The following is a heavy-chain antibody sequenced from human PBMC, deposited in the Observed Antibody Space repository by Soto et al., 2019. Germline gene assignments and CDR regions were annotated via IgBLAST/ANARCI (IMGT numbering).Heavy chain of an antibody. J-gene: IGHJ6*02. V-gene: IGHV4-34*01. CDR1: GGSFSCYY. D-gene: IGHD6-13*01. CDR3: ARVGRIAAASGYYYYGMDV. CDR2: INHSGST. Sequence: PSETLSLTCAVYGGSFSCYYWSWIRQAPGKGLEWIGEINHSGSTNYNPSLKSRVTISVDTSKNQFSLKLSSVTAADTAVYYCARVGRIAAASGYYYYGMDVWGQGTTVTVSS.